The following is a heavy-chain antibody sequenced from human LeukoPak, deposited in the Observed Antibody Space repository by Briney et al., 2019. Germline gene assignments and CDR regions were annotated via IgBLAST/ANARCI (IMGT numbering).Heavy chain of an antibody. Sequence: PGGSLRLSCAASGFTFSSYEMNWVRQAPGKGLEWVSYISSSGSNIKYADSVKGRFTISRGNAMNSVYLQMNSLRAEDTAVYYCARDIKGQYQDAFDIWGQGTMVTVSS. CDR3: ARDIKGQYQDAFDI. CDR1: GFTFSSYE. J-gene: IGHJ3*02. V-gene: IGHV3-48*03. D-gene: IGHD2-2*01. CDR2: ISSSGSNI.